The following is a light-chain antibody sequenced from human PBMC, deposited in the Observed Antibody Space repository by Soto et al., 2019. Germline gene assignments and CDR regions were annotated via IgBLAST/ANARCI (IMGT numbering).Light chain of an antibody. Sequence: QSALPQPASVSGSPGPAITLSCTGTSSDVGSYNLVSWYQQHPGKAPKLMIYEANKRHSGVSDRVSGFKSGNTASLTISGRQADDEAEYYCSSYAGYSTSVVVAGGTKLTVL. CDR3: SSYAGYSTSVV. V-gene: IGLV2-23*01. CDR1: SSDVGSYNL. J-gene: IGLJ2*01. CDR2: EAN.